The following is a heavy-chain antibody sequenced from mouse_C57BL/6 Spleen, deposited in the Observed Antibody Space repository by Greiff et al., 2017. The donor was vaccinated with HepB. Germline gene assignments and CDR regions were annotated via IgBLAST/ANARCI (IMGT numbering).Heavy chain of an antibody. D-gene: IGHD2-3*01. CDR2: IDPSDSET. CDR1: GYTFTSYW. V-gene: IGHV1-52*01. J-gene: IGHJ2*01. CDR3: ARYRDGYYGYFDY. Sequence: QVQLKQPGAELVRPGSSVKLSCKASGYTFTSYWMHWVKQRPIQGLEWIGNIDPSDSETHYNQKFKDKATLTVDKSSSTAYMQLSSLTSEDSAVYYCARYRDGYYGYFDYWGQGTTLTVSS.